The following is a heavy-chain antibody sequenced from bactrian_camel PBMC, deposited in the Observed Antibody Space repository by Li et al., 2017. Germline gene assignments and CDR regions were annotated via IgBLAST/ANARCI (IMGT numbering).Heavy chain of an antibody. D-gene: IGHD6*01. CDR2: ISPPITTA. CDR3: ASHSTWIPSNY. CDR1: SRMYCM. V-gene: IGHV3S54*01. J-gene: IGHJ4*01. Sequence: HVQLVESGGGSVQTGGSLRLSCAVASRMYCMGWYRRAPGKEREAVASISPPITTAWYAEAVKGRFTISQDSRDNTLYLQLNTLKTEDTAVYFCASHSTWIPSNYWGQGTQVTVS.